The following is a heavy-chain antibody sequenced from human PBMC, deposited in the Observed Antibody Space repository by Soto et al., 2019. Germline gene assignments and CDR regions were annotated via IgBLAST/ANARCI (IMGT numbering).Heavy chain of an antibody. CDR1: GFTFNNYG. V-gene: IGHV3-33*05. CDR2: ISYDGSNK. J-gene: IGHJ4*02. Sequence: GGSLRLSCAASGFTFNNYGMHWVRQAPGKGLEWVAVISYDGSNKYYADSVKGRFTISRDNSNNTLYLSMTSLRPDDTAVFYCARSRNGAVPDSINFWGQGTLVTVSS. D-gene: IGHD2-8*01. CDR3: ARSRNGAVPDSINF.